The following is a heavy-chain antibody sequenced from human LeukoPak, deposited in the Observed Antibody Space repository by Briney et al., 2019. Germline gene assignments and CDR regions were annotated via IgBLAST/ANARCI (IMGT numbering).Heavy chain of an antibody. V-gene: IGHV3-7*01. J-gene: IGHJ4*02. CDR3: ARDFEGFWSGYYVNYFDY. CDR1: GFTFSSYW. Sequence: PGGSLRLSCAASGFTFSSYWMSWVRQAPGKGLEWVANIKQDGSEKYYVDSVKGRFTISRDNAKNSLYLQMNSLRADDTAVYYCARDFEGFWSGYYVNYFDYWGQGTLVTVSS. CDR2: IKQDGSEK. D-gene: IGHD3-3*01.